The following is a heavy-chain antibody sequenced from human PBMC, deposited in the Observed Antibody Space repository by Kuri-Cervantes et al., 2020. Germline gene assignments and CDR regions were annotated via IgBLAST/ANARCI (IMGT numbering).Heavy chain of an antibody. Sequence: GGSLRLSCAASGFTFSSYGMHWVRQAPGKGLEWVAVIWYDGSNKYYADSVKGRFTISRDNSKNTLYLQMNSLRAEDTAVYYCASTALNRYYYESSGDSIQYFQHWGQGTLVTVSS. D-gene: IGHD3-22*01. CDR3: ASTALNRYYYESSGDSIQYFQH. V-gene: IGHV3-33*01. CDR2: IWYDGSNK. CDR1: GFTFSSYG. J-gene: IGHJ1*01.